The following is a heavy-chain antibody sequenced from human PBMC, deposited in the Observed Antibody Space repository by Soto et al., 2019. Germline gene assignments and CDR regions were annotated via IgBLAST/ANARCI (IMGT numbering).Heavy chain of an antibody. V-gene: IGHV4-59*01. CDR3: ARDLRAAARPRGWFDP. CDR1: GGSISSYY. J-gene: IGHJ5*02. D-gene: IGHD6-6*01. Sequence: SETLSLTCTVSGGSISSYYWSWIRQPPGKGLEWIGYIYYSGSTNYNPSLKSRVTISVDTSKNQFSLKLSSVTAADTAVYYCARDLRAAARPRGWFDPWGQGTLVPVSP. CDR2: IYYSGST.